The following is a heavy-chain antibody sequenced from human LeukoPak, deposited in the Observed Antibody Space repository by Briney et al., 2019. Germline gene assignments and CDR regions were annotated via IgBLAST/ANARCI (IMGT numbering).Heavy chain of an antibody. V-gene: IGHV4-30-2*01. Sequence: PSQTLSLTCAVSGGSISSGGYSWSWIRQPPGKGLEWIGYIYHSGSTYYNPSLKGRVTISVDRSKNQFSLKLSSVTAADTAVYYCASRIGYCSGGSCPKWFDPWGQGTLVTVSS. CDR3: ASRIGYCSGGSCPKWFDP. J-gene: IGHJ5*02. D-gene: IGHD2-15*01. CDR2: IYHSGST. CDR1: GGSISSGGYS.